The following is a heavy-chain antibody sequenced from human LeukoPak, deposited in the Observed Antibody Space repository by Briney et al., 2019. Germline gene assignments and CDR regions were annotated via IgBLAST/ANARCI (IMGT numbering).Heavy chain of an antibody. CDR2: IYYSGST. CDR3: ARARRGYSYGYDY. D-gene: IGHD5-18*01. Sequence: SETLSLTCTVSGGSLSSGDYYWSWIRQPRGKGLEWIGYIYYSGSTYYNPSLKSRVTISVDTSKNQFSLKLSSVTAADTAVYYCARARRGYSYGYDYWGQGTLVTVSS. V-gene: IGHV4-30-4*08. CDR1: GGSLSSGDYY. J-gene: IGHJ4*02.